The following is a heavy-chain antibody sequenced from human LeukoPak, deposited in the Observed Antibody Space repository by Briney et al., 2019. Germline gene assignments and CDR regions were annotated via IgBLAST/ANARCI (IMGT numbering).Heavy chain of an antibody. Sequence: GGSLRLSCAASGFTFSSYSMNWVRQAPGKGLEWVSSISSSSSYMYYADSVKGRFTISRDNAKNSLYLQMNSLRAEDTAVYYCASGSSRARDAFDIWGQGTMVTVSS. V-gene: IGHV3-21*01. CDR2: ISSSSSYM. D-gene: IGHD2-15*01. CDR3: ASGSSRARDAFDI. J-gene: IGHJ3*02. CDR1: GFTFSSYS.